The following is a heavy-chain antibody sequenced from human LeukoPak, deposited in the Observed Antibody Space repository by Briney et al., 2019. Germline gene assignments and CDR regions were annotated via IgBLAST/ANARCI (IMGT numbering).Heavy chain of an antibody. D-gene: IGHD2-21*01. V-gene: IGHV1-2*02. Sequence: GASVKVSCKASGYTFTGYYMHWVRQAPGQGLEWMGWINPNSGGTNYAQKFQGRVTMTRDTSINTAYMELSRLRSDDTAVYYCAGAYSNVFHFDYWGQGTLVTVSS. J-gene: IGHJ4*02. CDR1: GYTFTGYY. CDR2: INPNSGGT. CDR3: AGAYSNVFHFDY.